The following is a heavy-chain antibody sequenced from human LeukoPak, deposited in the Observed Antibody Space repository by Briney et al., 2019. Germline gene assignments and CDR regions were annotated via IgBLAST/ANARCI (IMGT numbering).Heavy chain of an antibody. CDR2: INAGNGNT. J-gene: IGHJ4*02. CDR1: GYTFTSYA. V-gene: IGHV1-3*01. CDR3: ATNLLTGAFDY. D-gene: IGHD7-27*01. Sequence: ASVKVSCKASGYTFTSYAMHWVRQAPGQRLEWMGWINAGNGNTKYSLKSQGRVTITRDTSASTAYMELSSLRSEDTALYYCATNLLTGAFDYWGQGTLVTVSS.